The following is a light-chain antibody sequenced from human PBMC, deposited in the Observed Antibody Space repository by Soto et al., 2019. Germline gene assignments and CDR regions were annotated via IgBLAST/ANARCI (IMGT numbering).Light chain of an antibody. J-gene: IGLJ2*01. CDR2: LEGSGSY. CDR1: SGHSTYI. CDR3: QSYDSSLSGHVV. V-gene: IGLV4-60*03. Sequence: QLVLTQSSSASASLGSSVMLTCTLSSGHSTYIIAWHQQQPGKAPRYLMKLEGSGSYNKGSGVPDRFSGSSSGADRYLTISNLQSEDEADYYCQSYDSSLSGHVVFGGGTKLTVL.